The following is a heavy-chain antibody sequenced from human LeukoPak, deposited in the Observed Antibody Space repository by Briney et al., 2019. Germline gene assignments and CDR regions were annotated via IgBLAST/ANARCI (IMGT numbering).Heavy chain of an antibody. CDR3: ATYLSSSSSDWFDP. D-gene: IGHD6-6*01. Sequence: GGFLRLSCAASGFTFSSYAMSWVRQAPGKGLEWVSAISGSGGSTYYADSVKGRLTISRDNSKNTLYLQMNSLRAEDTAVYYCATYLSSSSSDWFDPWGQGTLVTVSS. V-gene: IGHV3-23*01. CDR1: GFTFSSYA. J-gene: IGHJ5*02. CDR2: ISGSGGST.